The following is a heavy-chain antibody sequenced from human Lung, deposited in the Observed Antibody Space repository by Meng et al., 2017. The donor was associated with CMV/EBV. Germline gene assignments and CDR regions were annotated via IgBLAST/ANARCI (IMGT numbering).Heavy chain of an antibody. CDR3: ERGDRGIYYGSEKYNNVEFDY. D-gene: IGHD3-10*01. CDR1: GFTXTSFY. Sequence: ASXXVSXKASGFTXTSFYMQWVRQAPGQGLEWMGIISPSGDTTSYAQKFQGRVTLTRDTSTSTVYMELSSLRSEDTAIYYCERGDRGIYYGSEKYNNVEFDYXGQGXLVTVSS. CDR2: ISPSGDTT. J-gene: IGHJ4*02. V-gene: IGHV1-46*01.